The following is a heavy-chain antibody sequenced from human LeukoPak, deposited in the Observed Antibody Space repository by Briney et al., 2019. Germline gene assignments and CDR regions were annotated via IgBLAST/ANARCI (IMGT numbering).Heavy chain of an antibody. J-gene: IGHJ4*02. D-gene: IGHD1-26*01. CDR1: GFTFSSYG. V-gene: IGHV3-30*18. CDR2: ISYEVSNK. CDR3: AKTGLVGAWYYFDY. Sequence: GGSLRCSCAAAGFTFSSYGMQWVRQAPGKGLEGVAVISYEVSNKYYADSVKGRFTISRDNSKNTLELKMNSLRAEDTSVYYCAKTGLVGAWYYFDYWGQGTLVTVSS.